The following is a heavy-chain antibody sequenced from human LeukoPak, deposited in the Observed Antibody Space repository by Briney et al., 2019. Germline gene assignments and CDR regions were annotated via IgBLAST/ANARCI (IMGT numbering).Heavy chain of an antibody. CDR2: IYSGGST. CDR1: VISVSSNY. J-gene: IGHJ4*02. D-gene: IGHD3-10*01. CDR3: AKDDAWLRFGE. V-gene: IGHV3-53*01. Sequence: GGSLRLSCAASVISVSSNYMNWVRQAPGQGLEWVSVIYSGGSTYYADSVKGRFTISRDDSKNTVYLEVISLTAEDTAVYYCAKDDAWLRFGEWSQGTLVTVSS.